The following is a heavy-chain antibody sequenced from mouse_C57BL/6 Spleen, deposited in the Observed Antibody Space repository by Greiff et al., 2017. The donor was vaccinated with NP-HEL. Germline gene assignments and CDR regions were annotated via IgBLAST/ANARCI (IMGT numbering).Heavy chain of an antibody. V-gene: IGHV1-54*01. CDR3: ARSDYYYGSSWFAY. CDR1: GYAFTNYL. CDR2: INPGSGGT. J-gene: IGHJ3*01. D-gene: IGHD1-1*01. Sequence: QVQLKQSGAELVRPGTSVKVSCKASGYAFTNYLIEWVKQRPGQGLEWIGVINPGSGGTNYNEKFKGKATLTADKSSSTAYMQLSSLTSEDSAVYFCARSDYYYGSSWFAYWGQRTLVTVSA.